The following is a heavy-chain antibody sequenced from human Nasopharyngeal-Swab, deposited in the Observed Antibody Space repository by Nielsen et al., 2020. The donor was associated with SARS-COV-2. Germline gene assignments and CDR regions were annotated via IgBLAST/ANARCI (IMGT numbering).Heavy chain of an antibody. J-gene: IGHJ4*02. V-gene: IGHV1-46*01. Sequence: ASVKVSCKASGYTFTSYDMHWVRQAPGQGLEWMGIIDPSGATTTYAQKFQGRVTMTRDASTSTVYMELSSLRSEDTAVYYCARLTVATNGFDYWGQGTLVTVSS. CDR1: GYTFTSYD. CDR2: IDPSGATT. CDR3: ARLTVATNGFDY. D-gene: IGHD5-12*01.